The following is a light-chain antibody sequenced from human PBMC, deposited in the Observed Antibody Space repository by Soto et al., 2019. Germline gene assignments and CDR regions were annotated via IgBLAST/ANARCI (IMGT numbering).Light chain of an antibody. Sequence: QSALTQPAXVSXXPGQSITISCTGTSSDVGGYNYVSWYQQHPGKAPKFMIYDVSNRPSGVSNRFSGSKSGNTASLTISGLQAEDEADYYCSSYTTSNTRQIVFGTGTKVTVL. J-gene: IGLJ1*01. CDR2: DVS. CDR1: SSDVGGYNY. CDR3: SSYTTSNTRQIV. V-gene: IGLV2-14*01.